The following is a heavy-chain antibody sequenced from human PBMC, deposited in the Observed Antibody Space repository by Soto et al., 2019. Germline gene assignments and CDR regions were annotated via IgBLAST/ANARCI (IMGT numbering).Heavy chain of an antibody. J-gene: IGHJ3*02. CDR2: INHSGST. CDR1: GGSCIGYY. D-gene: IGHD2-15*01. Sequence: SQTLSDTWAVEGGSCIGYYWSWIRQPPGKGLEWIGEINHSGSTNYNPSLKSRVTISVDTSKNQFSLKLSSVTAADTAVYYCARGIVVVVAATAGIFAIWGQGTIVTVSS. V-gene: IGHV4-34*01. CDR3: ARGIVVVVAATAGIFAI.